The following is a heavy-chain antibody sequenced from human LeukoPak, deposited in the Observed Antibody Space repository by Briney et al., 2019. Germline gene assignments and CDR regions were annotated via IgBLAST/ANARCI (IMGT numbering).Heavy chain of an antibody. CDR2: IYYSGSST. CDR1: GGPINTDY. D-gene: IGHD1-26*01. V-gene: IGHV4-59*08. CDR3: ARQGHKLTLVDYYGMDV. Sequence: SETLSLTCSVSGGPINTDYWSWVRQPPGKGLEWIGYIYYSGSSTNYNPSLKSRVTISVDRSKNQFSLKLNSVTAADTAVYYCARQGHKLTLVDYYGMDVWGQGTTVTVSS. J-gene: IGHJ6*02.